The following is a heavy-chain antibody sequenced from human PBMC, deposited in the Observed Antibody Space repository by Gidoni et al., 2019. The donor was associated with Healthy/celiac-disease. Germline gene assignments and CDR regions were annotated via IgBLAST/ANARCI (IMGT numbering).Heavy chain of an antibody. D-gene: IGHD6-6*01. CDR2: IIPIFDTA. CDR3: ARESIAARALDY. V-gene: IGHV1-69*01. Sequence: QVQLVQSGAEVKKHGSSVNVSCKASGGTFSSYAISWARQAPGQGLGWMGGIIPIFDTANYAQEFQGRVTITADESTSTAYMELSSLRSEDTAVYYCARESIAARALDYWGQGTLVTVSS. CDR1: GGTFSSYA. J-gene: IGHJ4*02.